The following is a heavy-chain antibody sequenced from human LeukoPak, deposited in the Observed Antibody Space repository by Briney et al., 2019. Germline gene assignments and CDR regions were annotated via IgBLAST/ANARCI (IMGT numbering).Heavy chain of an antibody. J-gene: IGHJ6*02. CDR1: GYTFTSYG. CDR2: ISAYSGNR. CDR3: AREGHIVVVTAIRPSYYYYYGMDV. D-gene: IGHD2-21*02. V-gene: IGHV1-18*01. Sequence: ASVKVSCKGSGYTFTSYGISWVRQAPGQGLEWMGWISAYSGNRNYAQKLQGRVTMTTDTSTSTAYMELRSLRSDDTAVYYCAREGHIVVVTAIRPSYYYYYGMDVWGQGTTVTVSS.